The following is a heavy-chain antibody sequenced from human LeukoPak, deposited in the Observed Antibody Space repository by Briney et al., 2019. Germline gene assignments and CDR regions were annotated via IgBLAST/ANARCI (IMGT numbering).Heavy chain of an antibody. CDR1: GYSISSGYY. D-gene: IGHD1-26*01. CDR3: ARGVVGATRRGINNWFDP. Sequence: SETLSLTCAVSGYSISSGYYWGWIRQPPGKGLEWIGSIYHSGSTYYNPSLKSRVTISVDTSKNQFSLKLSSVTAADTAVYYCARGVVGATRRGINNWFDPWGQGTLVTVPS. CDR2: IYHSGST. V-gene: IGHV4-38-2*01. J-gene: IGHJ5*02.